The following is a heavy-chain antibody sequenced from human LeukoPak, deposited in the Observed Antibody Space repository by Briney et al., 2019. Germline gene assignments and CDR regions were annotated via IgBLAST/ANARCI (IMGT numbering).Heavy chain of an antibody. Sequence: GDSVKVSCKASGYTFTSYDINWVRQATGQGLEWMGWMNPNSGNTGYAQKFQGRVTMTRNTSISTAYMELSSLRSEDTAVYYCASTKQVLWRWLDAFDIWGQGTMVNVSS. V-gene: IGHV1-8*01. CDR1: GYTFTSYD. J-gene: IGHJ3*02. CDR2: MNPNSGNT. CDR3: ASTKQVLWRWLDAFDI. D-gene: IGHD3-16*01.